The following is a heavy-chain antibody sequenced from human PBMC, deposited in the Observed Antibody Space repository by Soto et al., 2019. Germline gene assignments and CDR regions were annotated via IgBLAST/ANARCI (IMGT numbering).Heavy chain of an antibody. CDR3: ARDFSKGIAVADINDAFDI. Sequence: SVKVSFKASGGPFSSYAISWVRQAPGQGLEWMGGIIPIFGTANYAQKFQGRVTITADKSTSTAYMELSSLRSEDTAVYYCARDFSKGIAVADINDAFDIWGQGTMVTVSS. J-gene: IGHJ3*02. D-gene: IGHD6-19*01. V-gene: IGHV1-69*06. CDR1: GGPFSSYA. CDR2: IIPIFGTA.